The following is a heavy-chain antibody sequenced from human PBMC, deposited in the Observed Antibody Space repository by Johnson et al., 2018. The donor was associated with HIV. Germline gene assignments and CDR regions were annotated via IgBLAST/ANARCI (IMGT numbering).Heavy chain of an antibody. CDR2: ISSSGYSI. D-gene: IGHD3-22*01. V-gene: IGHV3-11*01. J-gene: IGHJ3*02. Sequence: QVQLVESGGGLVKPGGSLRLSCAASGFTFSGYYMSWIRQAPGKGLECLSYISSSGYSIYYTDSVKGRFTISRDNAKNSLYLQVNSLRAEDTAVYYCARGGRGRTYYYDSSGSQDALDIWGQGTMVTVSS. CDR3: ARGGRGRTYYYDSSGSQDALDI. CDR1: GFTFSGYY.